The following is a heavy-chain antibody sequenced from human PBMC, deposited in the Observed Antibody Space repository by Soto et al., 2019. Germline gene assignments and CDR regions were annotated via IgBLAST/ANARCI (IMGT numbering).Heavy chain of an antibody. CDR3: AKVQYYYDSSGYYYIASAFDI. Sequence: SGGSLRLSCAASGFTFSSYAMSWVRQAPGKGLEWVSAISGSGGSTYYADSVKGRFTISRDNSKNTLYLQMNSLRAEDTAVYYCAKVQYYYDSSGYYYIASAFDIWGQGTMVTVSS. CDR1: GFTFSSYA. D-gene: IGHD3-22*01. CDR2: ISGSGGST. J-gene: IGHJ3*02. V-gene: IGHV3-23*01.